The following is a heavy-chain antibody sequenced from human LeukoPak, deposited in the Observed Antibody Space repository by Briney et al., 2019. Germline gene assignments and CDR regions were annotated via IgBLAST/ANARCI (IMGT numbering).Heavy chain of an antibody. CDR2: ITGYSSTT. CDR3: ARVQGDFGDYVIDY. CDR1: GFTFSHYP. Sequence: GGSLRLSCTASGFTFSHYPFHWVRQAPGKGLEWISYITGYSSTTHYADSLKGRFTVSRDNAKSSLYLQMNSLRADDTAVYYCARVQGDFGDYVIDYWGQGTPVTVSS. J-gene: IGHJ4*02. V-gene: IGHV3-48*01. D-gene: IGHD4-17*01.